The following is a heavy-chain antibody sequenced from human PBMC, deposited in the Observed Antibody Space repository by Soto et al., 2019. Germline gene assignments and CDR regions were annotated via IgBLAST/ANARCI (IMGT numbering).Heavy chain of an antibody. D-gene: IGHD3-16*01. J-gene: IGHJ6*04. Sequence: ASVKVSCKASGGTFSSYAISWVRQAPGQGLEWMGGIIPIFGTANYAQKFQGRVTITADESTSTAYMELSSLRSEDTAVYYCARGSRGGYDRHLSYYYYGMDVWGEGTTVTVSS. CDR3: ARGSRGGYDRHLSYYYYGMDV. V-gene: IGHV1-69*13. CDR2: IIPIFGTA. CDR1: GGTFSSYA.